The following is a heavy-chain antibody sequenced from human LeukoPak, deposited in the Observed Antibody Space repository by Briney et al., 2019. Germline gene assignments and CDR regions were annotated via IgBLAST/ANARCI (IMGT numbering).Heavy chain of an antibody. Sequence: ASVKVSCKASGYTFTSYDINWVRQATGQGLEWMGWMNPNSGNTGYAQKFQGRVTMTRNTSISTAYMELSSLGSEDTAVYYCARGYSRRWDRAFDIRGQGKMVTGSS. CDR2: MNPNSGNT. V-gene: IGHV1-8*02. J-gene: IGHJ3*02. CDR3: ARGYSRRWDRAFDI. D-gene: IGHD6-13*01. CDR1: GYTFTSYD.